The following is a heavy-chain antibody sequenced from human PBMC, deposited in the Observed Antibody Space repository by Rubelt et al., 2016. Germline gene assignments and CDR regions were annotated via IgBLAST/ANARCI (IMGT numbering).Heavy chain of an antibody. CDR1: GGSFSGYY. V-gene: IGHV4-34*01. Sequence: QVQLQQWGAGLLKPSETLSLTSAVYGGSFSGYYWSWFRQPPGKGLDWIVEINHGGSTNYNPSLKSRVTISVDTSKNQFSLKLSSVTAADTAVYYCARDDYGGKRGVDYWGQGTLVTVSS. J-gene: IGHJ4*02. D-gene: IGHD4-23*01. CDR3: ARDDYGGKRGVDY. CDR2: INHGGST.